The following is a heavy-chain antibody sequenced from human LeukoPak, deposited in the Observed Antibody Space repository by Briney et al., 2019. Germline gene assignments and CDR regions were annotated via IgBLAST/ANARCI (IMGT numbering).Heavy chain of an antibody. CDR2: IYYSGST. D-gene: IGHD3-3*01. CDR3: ARVDTIFGVVIDY. Sequence: PSETLSLTCTVSGGSISSSSYYWGWIRQPPGKGLEWIGSIYYSGSTYYNPSLKSRVAISVDRSKNQFSLKLSSVTAADTAVYYCARVDTIFGVVIDYWGQGTLVTVSS. CDR1: GGSISSSSYY. J-gene: IGHJ4*02. V-gene: IGHV4-39*07.